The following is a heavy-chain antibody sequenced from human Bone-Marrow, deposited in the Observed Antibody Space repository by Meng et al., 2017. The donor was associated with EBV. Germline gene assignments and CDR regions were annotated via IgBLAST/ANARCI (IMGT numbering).Heavy chain of an antibody. J-gene: IGHJ4*02. V-gene: IGHV2-5*02. Sequence: PTWINPPQTLTRTFPISGFSSSTSGMGVAWFRQPPGKALEWLALIYWDDETRYSPALKNRLTVTKDRSKNQVVFRMANLDPADTATYYCAHRRSDSGWFGYWGQGTLVTVSS. CDR3: AHRRSDSGWFGY. CDR1: GFSSSTSGMG. D-gene: IGHD6-19*01. CDR2: IYWDDET.